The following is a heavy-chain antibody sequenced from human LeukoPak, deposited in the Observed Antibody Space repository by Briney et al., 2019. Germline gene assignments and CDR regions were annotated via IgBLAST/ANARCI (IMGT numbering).Heavy chain of an antibody. CDR3: ARDTSSSWYPMDYYYYGMDV. J-gene: IGHJ6*02. Sequence: SETLSLTCTVSGGSISNYYWSWIRQPPGGGLGWSAYLNYSGRTNYNPSLKGRVTMSVDTSKTQYSLKMSSVTAADTAVYYCARDTSSSWYPMDYYYYGMDVWGQGTTVTVSS. CDR1: GGSISNYY. D-gene: IGHD6-13*01. V-gene: IGHV4-59*12. CDR2: LNYSGRT.